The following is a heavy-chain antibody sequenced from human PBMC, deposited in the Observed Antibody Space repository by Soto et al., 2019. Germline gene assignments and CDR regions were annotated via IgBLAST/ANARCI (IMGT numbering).Heavy chain of an antibody. CDR2: VYFSVTT. V-gene: IGHV4-39*01. CDR3: ARHGLSSNGWTAAGFDY. CDR1: GGSISSSTYY. J-gene: IGHJ4*02. D-gene: IGHD6-19*01. Sequence: PSETLSLTCTVSGGSISSSTYYWGWIRQPPGKGLEWIGSVYFSVTTYYNPSLKSRPTFSEDTSKNLFSLKLSSVTAADTAVYYCARHGLSSNGWTAAGFDYWGQGIVVTVSS.